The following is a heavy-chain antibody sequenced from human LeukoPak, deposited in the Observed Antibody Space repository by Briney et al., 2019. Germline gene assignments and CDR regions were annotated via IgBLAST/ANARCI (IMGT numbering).Heavy chain of an antibody. CDR2: IYYSGST. V-gene: IGHV4-59*01. CDR1: GGSMTNYY. D-gene: IGHD1-26*01. J-gene: IGHJ4*02. CDR3: ARDKRGSYADY. Sequence: SEALSLTCTVSGGSMTNYYWGWIRQPPGKGLEWIGYIYYSGSTSYNPSLKGRVTISVDTSNNQFSLKLSSVTAADTAVYYCARDKRGSYADYWGQETLVTVSS.